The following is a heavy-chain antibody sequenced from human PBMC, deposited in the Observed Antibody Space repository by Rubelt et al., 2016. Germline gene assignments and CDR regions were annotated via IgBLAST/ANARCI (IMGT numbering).Heavy chain of an antibody. CDR1: GFTFSSYA. D-gene: IGHD3-22*01. CDR3: ARGNFYDNSGVYSCDAFDI. CDR2: ISGGGGST. V-gene: IGHV3-23*04. J-gene: IGHJ3*02. Sequence: EVQLVESGGGLIQPGGSLRLSCAASGFTFSSYAISWVRQAPGKGLEWVSGISGGGGSTPYADSVKGRFTISRDNSKNTVYLQWNRLRAWETAIYYCARGNFYDNSGVYSCDAFDIWGQGTMVTVSS.